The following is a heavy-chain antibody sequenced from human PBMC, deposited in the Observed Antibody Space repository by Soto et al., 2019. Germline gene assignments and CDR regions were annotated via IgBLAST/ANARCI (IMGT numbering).Heavy chain of an antibody. V-gene: IGHV3-9*03. D-gene: IGHD6-13*01. Sequence: GGSLRLSCAASGFTFDDYAMHWVRQAPGKGLEWVSGISWNSGSIGYADSVKGRFTISRDNAKNSLYLQMNSLRAEDMALYYCAASWYSSSWYPLKYFQHWGQGTLVTVSS. CDR3: AASWYSSSWYPLKYFQH. CDR2: ISWNSGSI. CDR1: GFTFDDYA. J-gene: IGHJ1*01.